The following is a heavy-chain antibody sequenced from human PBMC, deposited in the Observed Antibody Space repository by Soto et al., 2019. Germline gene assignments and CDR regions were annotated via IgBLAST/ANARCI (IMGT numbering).Heavy chain of an antibody. D-gene: IGHD3-3*02. CDR1: GSSINSSGYY. J-gene: IGHJ4*02. V-gene: IGHV4-39*01. Sequence: PSETLSLTCTVSGSSINSSGYYWGWIRQPPGKGLEWIGSMFYGVSTYYNPSLKSRVTVSVDTSKNQFSLNLRSVTAADTAVYYCATLQSRHFVDYWGQGTLVTVSS. CDR2: MFYGVST. CDR3: ATLQSRHFVDY.